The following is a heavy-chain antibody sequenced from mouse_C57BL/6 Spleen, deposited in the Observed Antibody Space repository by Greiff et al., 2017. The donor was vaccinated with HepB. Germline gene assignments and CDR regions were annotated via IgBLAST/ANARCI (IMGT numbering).Heavy chain of an antibody. V-gene: IGHV2-2*01. CDR2: IWSGGST. CDR1: GFSLTSYG. Sequence: VKLVESGPGLVQPSQSLSITCTVSGFSLTSYGVHWVRQSPGKGLEWLGVIWSGGSTDYNAAFISRLSISKDNSKSQVFFKMNSLQADDTAIYYCARKEYSNYSAWFAYWGQGTLVTVSA. J-gene: IGHJ3*01. CDR3: ARKEYSNYSAWFAY. D-gene: IGHD2-5*01.